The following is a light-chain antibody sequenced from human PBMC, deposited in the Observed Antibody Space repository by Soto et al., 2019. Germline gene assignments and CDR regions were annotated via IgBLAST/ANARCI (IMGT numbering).Light chain of an antibody. Sequence: EIVMTQSPVTLSLSPGARATLSCRAGESVSSNLGWYQQKPGQAPRLLISDASTRATGIPARFSGSGSGTDFTLTISSLEPEDFAVYYCQQRSNLVSFGPGTRLEIK. V-gene: IGKV3-11*01. CDR2: DAS. CDR1: ESVSSN. J-gene: IGKJ5*01. CDR3: QQRSNLVS.